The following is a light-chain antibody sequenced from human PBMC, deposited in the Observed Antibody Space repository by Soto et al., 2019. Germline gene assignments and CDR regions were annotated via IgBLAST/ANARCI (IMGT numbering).Light chain of an antibody. CDR2: EGS. J-gene: IGLJ1*01. CDR3: CSYAGSSYV. V-gene: IGLV2-23*01. CDR1: SSDIGSYNL. Sequence: QSVLTQPASVSGSPGQSITISCTGTSSDIGSYNLVSWYQQHPGKAPKLMIYEGSKRPSGVSNRFSGSKSGNTASLTISGLQAEDEADYYCCSYAGSSYVFGTWTKGTVL.